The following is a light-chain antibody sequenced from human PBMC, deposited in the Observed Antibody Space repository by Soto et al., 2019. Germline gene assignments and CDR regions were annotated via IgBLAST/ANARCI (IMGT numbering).Light chain of an antibody. V-gene: IGLV1-40*01. CDR1: SSNIGAGYD. Sequence: QSVLTQPPSVSGAPGQRVTISCTESSSNIGAGYDVHWYQQLPGTAPKLLIYGNSNRPSGVPDRFSGSKSGTSASLAITGLQAEDEADYYCHSYDSSLSGWVFGGGTKLTVL. CDR3: HSYDSSLSGWV. CDR2: GNS. J-gene: IGLJ3*02.